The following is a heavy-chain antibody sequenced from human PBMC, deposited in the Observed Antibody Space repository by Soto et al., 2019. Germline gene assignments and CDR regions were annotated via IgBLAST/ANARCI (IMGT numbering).Heavy chain of an antibody. J-gene: IGHJ6*02. CDR3: AREVATIRGYGYYYYGMDV. CDR1: GGSISSGDYY. CDR2: IYYSGST. V-gene: IGHV4-30-4*01. Sequence: SETLSLTCTVSGGSISSGDYYWSWIRQPPGKGLEWIGYIYYSGSTYYSPSLKSRVTISVDTSKNQFSLKLSSVTAADTAVYYCAREVATIRGYGYYYYGMDVWGQGTTVTVSS. D-gene: IGHD5-12*01.